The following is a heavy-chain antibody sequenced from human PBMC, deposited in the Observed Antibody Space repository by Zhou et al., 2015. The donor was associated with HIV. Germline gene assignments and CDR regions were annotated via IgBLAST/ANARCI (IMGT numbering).Heavy chain of an antibody. CDR1: GGTFSSYA. CDR3: ARERLGYCSGGSCYSDYYYGMDV. CDR2: IIPIFGTA. J-gene: IGHJ6*02. Sequence: QVQLVQSGAEVKKPGSSVKVSCKASGGTFSSYAISWVRQAPGQGLEWMGGIIPIFGTANYAQKFQGRVTITADKSTSTAYMELSSLRSEDTAVYYCARERLGYCSGGSCYSDYYYGMDVWGQGTTVTVSS. V-gene: IGHV1-69*06. D-gene: IGHD2-15*01.